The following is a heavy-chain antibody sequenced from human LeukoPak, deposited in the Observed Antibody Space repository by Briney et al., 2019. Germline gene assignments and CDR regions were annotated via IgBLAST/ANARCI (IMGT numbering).Heavy chain of an antibody. D-gene: IGHD1-26*01. CDR2: MNPNSGNT. V-gene: IGHV1-8*03. J-gene: IGHJ4*02. CDR3: ARGRDIVGATPFDY. Sequence: GASVKVSCKASGYTFTSYDINWVRQATGQGLEWMGWMNPNSGNTGYAQKFQGRVTITRNTSISTAYMELSSLRSEDTAVYYCARGRDIVGATPFDYWGQGTLVTVSS. CDR1: GYTFTSYD.